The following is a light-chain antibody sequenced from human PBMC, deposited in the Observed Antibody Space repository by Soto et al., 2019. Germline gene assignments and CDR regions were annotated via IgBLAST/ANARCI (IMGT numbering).Light chain of an antibody. CDR3: QQRHMWPIT. J-gene: IGKJ5*01. CDR2: DAY. CDR1: QSVSSY. Sequence: IVLKQSPATLSSFTGDRVTLSCRASQSVSSYLAWYQQKPGQAPRLLIYDAYNRATGIPPRFSGSGSGTDFTLTISSLEPEDSAVYYCQQRHMWPITFGQGRRLEIK. V-gene: IGKV3-11*01.